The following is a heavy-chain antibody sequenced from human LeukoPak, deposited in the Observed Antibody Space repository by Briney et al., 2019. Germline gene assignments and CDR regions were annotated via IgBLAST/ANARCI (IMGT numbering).Heavy chain of an antibody. CDR2: IWYDGSNK. D-gene: IGHD6-13*01. CDR3: AREQQLVSPSFDY. CDR1: GFTFSSYG. Sequence: GRSLRLSCAASGFTFSSYGMHWVRQAPGKGLEWVAVIWYDGSNKYYADSVKGRFTISRDNSKNTLYLQMNSLRAEDTAVYYCAREQQLVSPSFDYWAREPWSPSPQ. J-gene: IGHJ4*02. V-gene: IGHV3-33*01.